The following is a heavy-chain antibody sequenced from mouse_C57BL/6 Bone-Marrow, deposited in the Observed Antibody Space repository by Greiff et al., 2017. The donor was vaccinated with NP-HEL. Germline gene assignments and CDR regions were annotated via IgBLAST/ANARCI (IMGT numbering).Heavy chain of an antibody. J-gene: IGHJ4*01. D-gene: IGHD2-4*01. Sequence: EVKLMESEGGLVQPGSSMKLSCTASGFTFSDYYMAWVRQVPEKGLEWVANINYDGSSTYYLDSLKSRFIISRDNAKNILYLQMSSLKSEDTATXYCAREGGLRRRTYAMEYWGQGTSVTVSS. CDR1: GFTFSDYY. V-gene: IGHV5-16*01. CDR2: INYDGSST. CDR3: AREGGLRRRTYAMEY.